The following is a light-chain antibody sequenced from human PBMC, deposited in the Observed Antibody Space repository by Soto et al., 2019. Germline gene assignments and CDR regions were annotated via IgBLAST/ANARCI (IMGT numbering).Light chain of an antibody. V-gene: IGKV3-15*01. Sequence: EIVMTQAPVTLSAPPGESATLSCRASQSVDNNVAWYQQKPGQAPRLLIVGSFARATGIPARFSGSGSGSEFTLTISGLQSEDFAVYYCQQCNDRPPITFGQGTRLEIK. CDR2: GSF. J-gene: IGKJ5*01. CDR1: QSVDNN. CDR3: QQCNDRPPIT.